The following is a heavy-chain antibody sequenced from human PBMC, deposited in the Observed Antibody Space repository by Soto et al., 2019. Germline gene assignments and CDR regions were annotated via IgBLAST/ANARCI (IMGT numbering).Heavy chain of an antibody. Sequence: SETLSLTCTVSGGSISSGGYYWSWIRQHPGKGLEWIGYIYYSGSTYYNPSPKSRVTISVDTSKNQFSLKLSPVTAADTAVYYCAREVHYDSSGYPIDYWGQGTLVTVSS. J-gene: IGHJ4*02. V-gene: IGHV4-31*03. CDR3: AREVHYDSSGYPIDY. CDR1: GGSISSGGYY. CDR2: IYYSGST. D-gene: IGHD3-22*01.